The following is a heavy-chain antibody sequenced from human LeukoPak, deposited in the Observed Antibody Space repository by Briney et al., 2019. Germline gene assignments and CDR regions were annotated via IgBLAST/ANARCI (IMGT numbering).Heavy chain of an antibody. V-gene: IGHV3-21*01. CDR1: GFIFSSYS. Sequence: GGSLRLSCAASGFIFSSYSMNWVRQAPGKGLEWVSSISSSSSYKYYADSVKGRFTISRDNAKNSLYLQMNSLRAEDTAVYYCARGEVGYCSGGSCYCDYWGQGTRVTVSS. J-gene: IGHJ4*02. D-gene: IGHD2-15*01. CDR3: ARGEVGYCSGGSCYCDY. CDR2: ISSSSSYK.